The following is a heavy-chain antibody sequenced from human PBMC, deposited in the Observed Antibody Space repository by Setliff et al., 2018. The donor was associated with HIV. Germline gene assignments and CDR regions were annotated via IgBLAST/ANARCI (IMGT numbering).Heavy chain of an antibody. CDR1: GDSFSIHY. CDR2: IYSSGAT. V-gene: IGHV4-4*07. J-gene: IGHJ2*01. CDR3: AKDRGYYFDL. D-gene: IGHD3-10*01. Sequence: ETLSLTCSVSGDSFSIHYWNWIRQPAGKGLEWIGRIYSSGATSYNPSLRSRVTMSIDTSKNQLSLTLDSMTAADTAVYYCAKDRGYYFDLWGRGILVTVSS.